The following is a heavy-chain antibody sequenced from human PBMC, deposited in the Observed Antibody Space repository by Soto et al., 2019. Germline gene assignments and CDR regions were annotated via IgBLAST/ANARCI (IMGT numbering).Heavy chain of an antibody. CDR2: ISNDGSNK. D-gene: IGHD3-10*01. V-gene: IGHV3-30-3*01. CDR1: GFTFSSYA. Sequence: QVQLVESGGGVVQHGRSLRLSCAASGFTFSSYAMHWARQAPGKGLEWVAVISNDGSNKYYADSVKGRVTISRDNAKNTLYQQMNSLRAEDTAVYYGARGIWFGELLYPQYWGQGTLVTVSS. J-gene: IGHJ4*02. CDR3: ARGIWFGELLYPQY.